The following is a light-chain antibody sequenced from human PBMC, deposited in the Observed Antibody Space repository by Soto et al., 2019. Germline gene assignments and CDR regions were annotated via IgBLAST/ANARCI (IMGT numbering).Light chain of an antibody. J-gene: IGLJ3*02. Sequence: QSVLTQPPSASGTPGQRVTISCSGSSSNIGSNTVNWYQLLPGTAPKLLIYSNTQRPSGFPDRFSGSKSGTSASLAISGLQSEDEADYYCAAWDDSLNGWVFGGGTKLTVL. CDR2: SNT. V-gene: IGLV1-44*01. CDR1: SSNIGSNT. CDR3: AAWDDSLNGWV.